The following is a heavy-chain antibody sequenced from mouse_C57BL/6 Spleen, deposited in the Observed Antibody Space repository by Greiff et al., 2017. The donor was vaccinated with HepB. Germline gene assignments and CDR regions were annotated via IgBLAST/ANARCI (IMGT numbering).Heavy chain of an antibody. CDR1: GFTFSSYA. CDR2: ISDGGSYT. Sequence: EVMLVESGGGLVKPGGSLKLSCAASGFTFSSYAMSWVRQTPEKRLEWVATISDGGSYTYYPDNVKGRFTISRDNAKNNLYLQMSHLKSEDTAMYYCARDWRGWFAYWGQGTLVTVSA. J-gene: IGHJ3*01. V-gene: IGHV5-4*01. CDR3: ARDWRGWFAY.